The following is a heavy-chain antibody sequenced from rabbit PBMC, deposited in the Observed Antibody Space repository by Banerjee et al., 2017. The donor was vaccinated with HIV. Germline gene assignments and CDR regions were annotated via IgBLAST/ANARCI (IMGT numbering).Heavy chain of an antibody. Sequence: QEQLEESGGDLVKPEGSLTLTCTASGFSFSSYYYMCWVRQAPGKGLEWIACIYAGSSGSTYYASWAKGRFTISKTSSTTVTLQMTSLTAADTATYFCARDLVDDYGDYGNLRGPGTLVTVS. J-gene: IGHJ4*01. CDR3: ARDLVDDYGDYGNL. D-gene: IGHD2-1*01. CDR1: GFSFSSYYY. V-gene: IGHV1S45*01. CDR2: IYAGSSGST.